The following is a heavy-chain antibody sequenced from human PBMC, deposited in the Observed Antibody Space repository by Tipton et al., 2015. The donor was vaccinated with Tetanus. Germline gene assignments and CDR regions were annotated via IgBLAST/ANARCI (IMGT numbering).Heavy chain of an antibody. CDR1: GGSITSYY. V-gene: IGHV4-39*01. CDR3: ARRGGDFLTGYYDS. J-gene: IGHJ4*02. D-gene: IGHD3-9*01. CDR2: IYYSGST. Sequence: TLSLTCNVSGGSITSYYWGWIRQPPGKGLEWIGRIYYSGSTSYNPSLKSRVTISVDTSKNQLSLELNSVTAADTAVYYCARRGGDFLTGYYDSWGQGTLVTVSS.